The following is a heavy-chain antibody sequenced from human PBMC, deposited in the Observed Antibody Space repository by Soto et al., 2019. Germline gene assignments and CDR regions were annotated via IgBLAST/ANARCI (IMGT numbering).Heavy chain of an antibody. J-gene: IGHJ4*02. CDR1: GYNYTMYW. D-gene: IGHD3-10*01. CDR2: IYPGDSDP. Sequence: GQSQKSFSLCRGYNYTMYWIGWVSAMPGKGLEWMGIIYPGDSDPRYSPSFQGQVTISADKSISTAYLQWSSLKASDNAMYYCARPAYGSGNYLYWGQGTLVTVSS. CDR3: ARPAYGSGNYLY. V-gene: IGHV5-51*01.